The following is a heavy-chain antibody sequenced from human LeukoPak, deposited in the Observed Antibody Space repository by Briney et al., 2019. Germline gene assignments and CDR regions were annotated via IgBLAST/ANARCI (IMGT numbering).Heavy chain of an antibody. CDR2: IYYSGST. D-gene: IGHD6-6*01. CDR3: ARVEYSSFPNLNWFDP. V-gene: IGHV4-39*07. Sequence: KPSETLSLTCTVSGGSISSSSYYWGWIRQPPGKGLEWIGSIYYSGSTYYNPSLKSRVTISVDTSKNQFSLKLSSVTAADTAVYYCARVEYSSFPNLNWFDPWGQGTLVTVSS. J-gene: IGHJ5*02. CDR1: GGSISSSSYY.